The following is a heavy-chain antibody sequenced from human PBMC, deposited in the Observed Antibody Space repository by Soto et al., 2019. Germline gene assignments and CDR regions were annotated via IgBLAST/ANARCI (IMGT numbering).Heavy chain of an antibody. CDR1: GFTVSSNY. Sequence: EVQLVESGGGLVQPGGSLRLSCAASGFTVSSNYMSWVRQAPGKGLEWVSVIYSGGSTYYADSVKGRFTISRDNSKNTLYVQMNSLRAEDTAVYYCARGSTNCYNCFDYWGQGTLVTVSS. V-gene: IGHV3-66*01. J-gene: IGHJ4*02. CDR2: IYSGGST. D-gene: IGHD2-2*02. CDR3: ARGSTNCYNCFDY.